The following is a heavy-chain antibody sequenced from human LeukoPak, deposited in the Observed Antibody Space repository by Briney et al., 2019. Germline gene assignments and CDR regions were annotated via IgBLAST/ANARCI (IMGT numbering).Heavy chain of an antibody. CDR1: GGTFSSYA. J-gene: IGHJ6*03. Sequence: EASVKVSCKASGGTFSSYAISWVRQAPGQGLEWMGGIIPIFGTANYAQKFQGRVTITTDESTSTAYMELSSLRSEDTAVHYCATGRYGDYYMDVWGKGTTVTVSS. CDR2: IIPIFGTA. CDR3: ATGRYGDYYMDV. V-gene: IGHV1-69*05. D-gene: IGHD3-10*01.